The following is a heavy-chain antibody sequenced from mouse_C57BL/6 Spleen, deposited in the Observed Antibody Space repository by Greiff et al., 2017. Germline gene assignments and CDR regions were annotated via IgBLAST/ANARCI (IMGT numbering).Heavy chain of an antibody. CDR2: IYPSDSAT. CDR1: GYTFTSYW. J-gene: IGHJ2*01. D-gene: IGHD2-4*01. CDR3: ARSMSTTSGDYLDY. V-gene: IGHV1-61*01. Sequence: QVQLQQPGAELVRPGSSVKLSCKASGYTFTSYWMDWVKQRPGQGLEWIGNIYPSDSATHYNQKFKDKATLTVDKSSSTAYMQLSSLTSEDSAVYYSARSMSTTSGDYLDYWGQGTTLTVSS.